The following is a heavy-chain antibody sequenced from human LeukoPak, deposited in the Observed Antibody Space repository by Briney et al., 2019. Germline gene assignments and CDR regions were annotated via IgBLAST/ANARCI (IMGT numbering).Heavy chain of an antibody. Sequence: PGGSLRLSCAASGFTFSSYAMHWVRQAPGKGLEWVAVISYDGSNKYYADSVKGRFTISRDNSKNTLYLQMNSLRAEDTAVYYCARAGGLNWNYIDYWGQGTLVTVSS. J-gene: IGHJ4*02. CDR3: ARAGGLNWNYIDY. D-gene: IGHD1-1*01. V-gene: IGHV3-30-3*01. CDR2: ISYDGSNK. CDR1: GFTFSSYA.